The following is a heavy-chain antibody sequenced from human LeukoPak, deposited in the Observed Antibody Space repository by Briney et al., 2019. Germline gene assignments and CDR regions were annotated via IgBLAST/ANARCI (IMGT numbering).Heavy chain of an antibody. J-gene: IGHJ4*02. CDR3: ARAHCSSTTCFFDY. CDR2: ISGYSGNT. CDR1: GYTFTQYV. V-gene: IGHV1-18*01. D-gene: IGHD2-2*01. Sequence: GASVKVSCKASGYTFTQYVISWVRQAPGQGLEWMGWISGYSGNTEYAQNVQGRVTMTTDTSASTVYMDLRRLKYEDTAVYFCARAHCSSTTCFFDYWGQGTLVTVSS.